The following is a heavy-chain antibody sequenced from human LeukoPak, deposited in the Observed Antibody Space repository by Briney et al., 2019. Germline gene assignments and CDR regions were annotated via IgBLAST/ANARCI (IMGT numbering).Heavy chain of an antibody. CDR2: INHSGST. V-gene: IGHV4-34*01. J-gene: IGHJ4*02. CDR3: ASQIGGYDFWSGYYIFDY. D-gene: IGHD3-3*01. CDR1: GGSFSGYY. Sequence: PSETLSLTCAVYGGSFSGYYWSWIRQPPGKGLEWIGEINHSGSTNYNPSLKSRVTISVDTSKNQFSLKLSSVTAADTAVYYCASQIGGYDFWSGYYIFDYWGQGTLVTVSS.